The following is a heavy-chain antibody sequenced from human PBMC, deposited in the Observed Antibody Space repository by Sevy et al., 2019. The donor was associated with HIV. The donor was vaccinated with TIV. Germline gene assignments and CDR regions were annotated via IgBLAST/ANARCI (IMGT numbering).Heavy chain of an antibody. CDR3: AREGVLIGGVIVSYGMDV. CDR1: GFSFSRSP. J-gene: IGHJ6*02. V-gene: IGHV3-30*04. Sequence: GGSLRLSCAASGFSFSRSPMHWVRQAPGKGLEWVAVMSSNGNKKYNGDSVKGRFTISRDDSRSMLYLQMNSLRPEDTAVYYCAREGVLIGGVIVSYGMDVWGQGTTVTVSS. CDR2: MSSNGNKK. D-gene: IGHD3-16*02.